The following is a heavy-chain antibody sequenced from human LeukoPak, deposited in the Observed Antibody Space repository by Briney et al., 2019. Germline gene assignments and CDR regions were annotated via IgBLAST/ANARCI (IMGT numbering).Heavy chain of an antibody. Sequence: GGSLRLSCAASGFTFSSYEMNWVRQAPGKGLEWVAFIRYDGSNKYYADSVKGRFTISRDNSKNTLYLQMNSLRAEDTAVYYCAKGDSRFGDPTAPFDYWGQGTLVTVSS. CDR1: GFTFSSYE. V-gene: IGHV3-30*02. CDR3: AKGDSRFGDPTAPFDY. CDR2: IRYDGSNK. J-gene: IGHJ4*02. D-gene: IGHD3-10*01.